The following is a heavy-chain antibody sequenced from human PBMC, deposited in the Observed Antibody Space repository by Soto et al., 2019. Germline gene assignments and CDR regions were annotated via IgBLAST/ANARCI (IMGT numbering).Heavy chain of an antibody. J-gene: IGHJ3*02. CDR2: ISGSGGST. CDR1: GFTFSSYA. Sequence: GGSLRLSCAASGFTFSSYARSWDRQAPGKGLEWVSAISGSGGSTYYADSVKGRFTISRDNSKNTLYLQMNSLRAEDTAVYYCAKDRANRGSVAFDIWGQGTMVTVSS. D-gene: IGHD5-12*01. V-gene: IGHV3-23*01. CDR3: AKDRANRGSVAFDI.